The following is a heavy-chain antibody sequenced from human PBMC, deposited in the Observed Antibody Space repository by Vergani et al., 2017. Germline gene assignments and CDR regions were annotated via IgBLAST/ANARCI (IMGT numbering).Heavy chain of an antibody. CDR2: IYYSGST. CDR3: ARVLRTYYYDSSGYYVHYYYYMDV. Sequence: QVQLQESGPGLVKPSQTLSLTCTVSGGSISSGGYYWSWIRQHPGKGLEWIGYIYYSGSTYYNPSLKSRVTISVDTSKNQFSLKLSSVTAADTAVYYCARVLRTYYYDSSGYYVHYYYYMDVWGKGTTVTVSS. CDR1: GGSISSGGYY. J-gene: IGHJ6*03. V-gene: IGHV4-31*03. D-gene: IGHD3-22*01.